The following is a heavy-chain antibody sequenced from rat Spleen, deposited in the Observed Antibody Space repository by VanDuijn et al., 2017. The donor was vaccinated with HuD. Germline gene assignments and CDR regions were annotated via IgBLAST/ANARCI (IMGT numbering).Heavy chain of an antibody. CDR2: IWNTGGT. J-gene: IGHJ2*01. V-gene: IGHV2-41*01. CDR1: GFSLTSYN. Sequence: QVQLKESGPGLVQPSQTLSLTCTVAGFSLTSYNVHWVRQPPGKGLEWMGVIWNTGGTRYNSALKSRLSISRDTSKSQVFLKMNSLRTEDTATYYWAREGSGGFDYWGQGVMVTVSS. D-gene: IGHD1-11*01. CDR3: AREGSGGFDY.